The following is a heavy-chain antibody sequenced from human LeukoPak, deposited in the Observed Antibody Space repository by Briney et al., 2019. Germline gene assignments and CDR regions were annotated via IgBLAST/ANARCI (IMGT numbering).Heavy chain of an antibody. D-gene: IGHD3-22*01. CDR2: INPNNGDT. Sequence: ASMKVSCKTSGYIFTHYYLHWVRQAPGQRPEWMGWINPNNGDTNYAQKFQGRVTMTRDTSISTAYMELRSLRSDDTAVYYCARVVVVKTTRSFDYWGQGTLVTASS. CDR3: ARVVVVKTTRSFDY. J-gene: IGHJ4*02. V-gene: IGHV1-2*02. CDR1: GYIFTHYY.